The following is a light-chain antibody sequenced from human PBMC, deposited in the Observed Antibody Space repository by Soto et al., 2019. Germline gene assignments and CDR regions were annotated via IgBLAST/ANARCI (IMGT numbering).Light chain of an antibody. J-gene: IGKJ4*01. Sequence: DLQMTQSPSSLSASVGDRVTITCQASQDISNYLNWYQQKPGKAPNLLIHDASNLATGVPSRFSGSGSGTDFTFTISSLQPEDIATYYCQQYDNLPLTFGGGTKVEIK. CDR1: QDISNY. CDR3: QQYDNLPLT. CDR2: DAS. V-gene: IGKV1-33*01.